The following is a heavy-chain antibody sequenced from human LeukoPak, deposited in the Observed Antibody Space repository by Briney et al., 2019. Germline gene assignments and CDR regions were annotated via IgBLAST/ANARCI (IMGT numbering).Heavy chain of an antibody. CDR2: IYYSGST. J-gene: IGHJ3*01. CDR3: AREYRITMIVVVTENAFDL. D-gene: IGHD3-22*01. V-gene: IGHV4-39*07. Sequence: SETLSLTCTVSGGSSSSSSYDWGWIRQPPGKGLEWIGNIYYSGSTYYNPSLKSRVTISVDTSKNQFSLKLSSVTAADTAVYYCAREYRITMIVVVTENAFDLWGQGTMVTVSS. CDR1: GGSSSSSSYD.